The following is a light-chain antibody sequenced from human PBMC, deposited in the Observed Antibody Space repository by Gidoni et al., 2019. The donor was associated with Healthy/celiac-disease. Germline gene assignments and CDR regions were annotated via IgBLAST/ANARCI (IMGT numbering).Light chain of an antibody. CDR1: QSVSSY. CDR2: DAS. CDR3: QQRSNWPSSIT. Sequence: EIVLTQSPATLSLSPGERATLSCRASQSVSSYLAWYQQKPGQAPRLLIYDASNRATGIPARFSGSGSGTDFTLTISSLEPEDFAVYYCQQRSNWPSSITFXXXTRLEIK. V-gene: IGKV3-11*01. J-gene: IGKJ5*01.